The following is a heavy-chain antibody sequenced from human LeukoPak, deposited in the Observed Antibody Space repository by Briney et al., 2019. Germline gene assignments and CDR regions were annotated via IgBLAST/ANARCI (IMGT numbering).Heavy chain of an antibody. CDR2: INHSGRT. J-gene: IGHJ6*03. V-gene: IGHV4-34*01. Sequence: SETLSLTCAVYGESFSGYYWTWVRQPPGKGLEWIGDINHSGRTTYNPSLKSRVIISVDTSKNLFSLNLTFVTAADTAVYYCTRPWQRRYYMDVWGKGTTVAVSS. CDR3: TRPWQRRYYMDV. CDR1: GESFSGYY.